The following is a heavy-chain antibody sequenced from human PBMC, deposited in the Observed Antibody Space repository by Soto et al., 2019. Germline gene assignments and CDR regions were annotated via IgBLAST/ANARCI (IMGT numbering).Heavy chain of an antibody. CDR2: ISAYNGNT. CDR1: GYTFTSYG. J-gene: IGHJ6*02. V-gene: IGHV1-18*01. CDR3: ARGGYSSSWYGPVYYYYGMDV. D-gene: IGHD6-13*01. Sequence: ASVKVSCKASGYTFTSYGISWVRQAPGQGLEWMGWISAYNGNTNYAQKLQGRVTMTADTSTRKAYMELRSLRSDDTAVYYCARGGYSSSWYGPVYYYYGMDVWGQGTTVTVSS.